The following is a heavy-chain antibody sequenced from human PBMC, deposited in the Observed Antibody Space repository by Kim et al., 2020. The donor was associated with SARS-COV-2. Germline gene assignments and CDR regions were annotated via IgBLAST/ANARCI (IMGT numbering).Heavy chain of an antibody. CDR3: ARDHYYGSGFRSNWFDP. Sequence: GGSLRLSCAASGFTFSSYSMNWVRQAPGKGLEWVSSISSSSSYIYYADSVKGRFTISRDNAKNSLYLQMNSLRAEDTAVYYCARDHYYGSGFRSNWFDPWGQGTLVTVSS. CDR2: ISSSSSYI. V-gene: IGHV3-21*04. D-gene: IGHD3-10*01. CDR1: GFTFSSYS. J-gene: IGHJ5*02.